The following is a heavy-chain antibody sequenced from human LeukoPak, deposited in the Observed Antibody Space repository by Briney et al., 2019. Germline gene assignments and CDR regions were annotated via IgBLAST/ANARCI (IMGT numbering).Heavy chain of an antibody. V-gene: IGHV3-30*18. Sequence: PGGSLRLSCVASGFIFNNYAMSWVRQAPGKGLEWVAVISYDGSNKYYADSVKGRFTISRDNSKNTLYLQMNSLRAEDTAVYYCAKDESSSQYYFDYWGQGTLVTVSS. CDR3: AKDESSSQYYFDY. CDR2: ISYDGSNK. CDR1: GFIFNNYA. D-gene: IGHD6-13*01. J-gene: IGHJ4*02.